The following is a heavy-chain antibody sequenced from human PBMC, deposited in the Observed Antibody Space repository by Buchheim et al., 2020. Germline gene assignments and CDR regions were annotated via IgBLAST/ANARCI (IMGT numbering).Heavy chain of an antibody. V-gene: IGHV3-7*03. D-gene: IGHD2-15*01. J-gene: IGHJ4*02. CDR1: GFSFSSYW. CDR2: INPDGSEK. Sequence: EVQLVESGGGLVQPGGSLRLSCAASGFSFSSYWMTWVRQAPGKGLEWVANINPDGSEKHYVDSVKGRFTLSRDKATSIMFMQMDSLRAEDAAVYYCASKVVPHYWGQGTL. CDR3: ASKVVPHY.